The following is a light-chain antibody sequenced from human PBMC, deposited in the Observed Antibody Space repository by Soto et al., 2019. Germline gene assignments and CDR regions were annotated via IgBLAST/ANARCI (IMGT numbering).Light chain of an antibody. CDR2: DVS. Sequence: QSALTQPASVSGSPGQSITISCTATSSDVGDFVSWYQQHPGKAPKLMIYDVSNRPPGVSNRFSGSQSGNTASLTISGLQAEDEADYYCSSYTSSSTVFGGGTKLTVL. CDR1: SSDVGDF. J-gene: IGLJ2*01. V-gene: IGLV2-14*03. CDR3: SSYTSSSTV.